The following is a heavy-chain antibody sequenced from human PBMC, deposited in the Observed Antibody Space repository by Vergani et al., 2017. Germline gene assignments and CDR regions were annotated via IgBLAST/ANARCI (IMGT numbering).Heavy chain of an antibody. CDR2: INHSGST. Sequence: QVQLQQWGAGLLKPSETLSLTCAVYGGSFSGYYWSWIRQPPGKGLEWIGEINHSGSTNYNPSLKSRVTISVDTSKNQFSLKLSSVTAADTAVYYCARARPSYSSSSGWFDPWGQGTLVTVSS. V-gene: IGHV4-34*01. CDR1: GGSFSGYY. J-gene: IGHJ5*02. CDR3: ARARPSYSSSSGWFDP. D-gene: IGHD6-6*01.